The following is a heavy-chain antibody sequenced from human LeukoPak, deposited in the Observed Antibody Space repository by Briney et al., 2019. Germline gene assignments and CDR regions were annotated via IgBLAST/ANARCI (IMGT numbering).Heavy chain of an antibody. V-gene: IGHV3-23*01. CDR2: ISVSGGTP. D-gene: IGHD3-16*01. Sequence: GGSLRLSCAVSGITLSNYGMSWVRQTPGKGLEWVAAISVSGGTPYYADSVKGRFTISRDSSENTLYLQMNNLRAEDTAVYYWVKEGRINSHAYDFDYWGQGTLVTVSS. J-gene: IGHJ4*02. CDR3: VKEGRINSHAYDFDY. CDR1: GITLSNYG.